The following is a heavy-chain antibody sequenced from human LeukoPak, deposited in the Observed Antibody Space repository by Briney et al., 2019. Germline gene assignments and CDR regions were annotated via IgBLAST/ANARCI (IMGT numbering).Heavy chain of an antibody. CDR1: GGSFSGYY. J-gene: IGHJ5*02. CDR2: INHSGST. Sequence: SSETLSLTCAVYGGSFSGYYWSWIRQPPGKGLEWIGEINHSGSTNYNPSLKSRVAISVDTSKNQFSLKLSSVSAADTAVYYCARGGYCSRTSCYGGVFDPWGQGTLVTVSS. CDR3: ARGGYCSRTSCYGGVFDP. D-gene: IGHD2-2*01. V-gene: IGHV4-34*01.